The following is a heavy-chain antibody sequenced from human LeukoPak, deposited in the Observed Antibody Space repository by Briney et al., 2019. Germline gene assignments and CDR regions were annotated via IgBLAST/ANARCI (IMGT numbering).Heavy chain of an antibody. V-gene: IGHV4-34*01. D-gene: IGHD6-6*01. J-gene: IGHJ4*02. CDR1: GGSFSGYY. CDR3: ARSVPRYSSSPSFDY. CDR2: INHSGST. Sequence: SETLSLTCAVYGGSFSGYYWSWIRQPPGKGLEWIGEINHSGSTNYNPSLKSRVTISVDTSKNQFSLKLSSVTAADTAVYYCARSVPRYSSSPSFDYWGQGTLVTVSS.